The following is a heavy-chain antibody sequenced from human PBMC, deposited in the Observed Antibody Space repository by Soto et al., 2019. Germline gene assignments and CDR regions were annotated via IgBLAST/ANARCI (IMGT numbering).Heavy chain of an antibody. D-gene: IGHD6-13*01. CDR2: ITTTSSAM. V-gene: IGHV3-48*03. CDR3: ARGGPDSSWPHF. Sequence: EVQLVESGGGLVQPGGSLRVSCATSGFTFSNYEMTWVRRAPGKGLEWISYITTTSSAMYYADSVRGRFIISRDNVKNSLYLQLNSLRVEDKAVYYCARGGPDSSWPHFWGQGTLVTVSA. J-gene: IGHJ4*02. CDR1: GFTFSNYE.